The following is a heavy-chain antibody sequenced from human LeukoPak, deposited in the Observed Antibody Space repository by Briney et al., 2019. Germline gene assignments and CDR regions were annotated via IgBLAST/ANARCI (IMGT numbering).Heavy chain of an antibody. D-gene: IGHD6-19*01. J-gene: IGHJ6*03. V-gene: IGHV3-23*01. CDR1: GFTFSSYG. CDR2: ISGSGGST. CDR3: ARGAASSGWYINYYYYYMDV. Sequence: GGSLRLSCAASGFTFSSYGMSWVRQAPGKGLEWVSAISGSGGSTYYADSVKGRFTISRDNSKNTLYLQMNSLRAEDTAVYYCARGAASSGWYINYYYYYMDVWGKGTTVTISS.